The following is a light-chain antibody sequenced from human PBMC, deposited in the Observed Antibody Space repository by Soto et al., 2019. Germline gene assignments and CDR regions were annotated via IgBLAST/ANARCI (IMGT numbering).Light chain of an antibody. CDR1: QNIDNY. Sequence: DVQMTQSPASLCASVGGGGTITCRASQNIDNYLNWYQQKPGKAPNLLIYDASSLKTGVPSRFSGSGSGTDFTFTINSLQPEDFATYYCQHYDHVQVTFGQGTRLEIK. V-gene: IGKV1-33*01. J-gene: IGKJ5*01. CDR3: QHYDHVQVT. CDR2: DAS.